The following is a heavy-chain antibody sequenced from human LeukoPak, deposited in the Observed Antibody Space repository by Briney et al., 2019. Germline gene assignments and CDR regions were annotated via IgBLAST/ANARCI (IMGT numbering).Heavy chain of an antibody. CDR1: GGSISSYY. Sequence: SETLSLTCTVTGGSISSYYWSWIRQPPGKGLEWIGYIYYTGSTNYNPSLKSRVTISVDTSKNQFSLKLSSVTAADTAVYYCARQQLSQLYYFDNWGQGTLFTVSS. J-gene: IGHJ4*02. CDR2: IYYTGST. V-gene: IGHV4-59*01. D-gene: IGHD6-13*01. CDR3: ARQQLSQLYYFDN.